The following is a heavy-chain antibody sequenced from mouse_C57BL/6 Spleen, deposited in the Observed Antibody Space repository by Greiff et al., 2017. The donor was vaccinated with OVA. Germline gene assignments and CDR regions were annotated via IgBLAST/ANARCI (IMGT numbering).Heavy chain of an antibody. D-gene: IGHD1-1*01. CDR3: ARSEYYVSSYDYAMDY. V-gene: IGHV1-81*01. J-gene: IGHJ4*01. Sequence: VKLQESGAELARPGASVKLSCKASGYTFTSYGISWVKQRTGQGLEWIGEIYPRSGNTYYNEKFKGKATLTADKSSSTAYMELRSLTSEDSAVYFCARSEYYVSSYDYAMDYWGQGTSVTVSS. CDR1: GYTFTSYG. CDR2: IYPRSGNT.